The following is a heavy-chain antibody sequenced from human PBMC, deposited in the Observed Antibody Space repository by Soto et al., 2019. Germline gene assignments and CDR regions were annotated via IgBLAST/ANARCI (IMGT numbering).Heavy chain of an antibody. J-gene: IGHJ4*02. V-gene: IGHV3-30*18. Sequence: QVQLVESGGGVVQPGRSLRLSCAASGFTFSSYGMHWVRQAPGKGLEWVAVISYDGSNKYYADSVKGRFTISRDNSKNTLYLQMNSLRAEDTAVYSCAKEGPPRLSPFDSWGQGTLVTVSS. CDR3: AKEGPPRLSPFDS. CDR2: ISYDGSNK. CDR1: GFTFSSYG.